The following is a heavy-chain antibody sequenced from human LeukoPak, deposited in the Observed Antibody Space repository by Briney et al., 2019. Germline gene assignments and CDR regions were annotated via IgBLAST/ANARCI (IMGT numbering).Heavy chain of an antibody. CDR2: MKQDGSEK. CDR1: GFTFSTSW. D-gene: IGHD3-22*01. J-gene: IGHJ5*02. Sequence: GGSLRLSCAASGFTFSTSWMSWVRQAPGEGLEWVANMKQDGSEKYYVDSVKGRFTISRDNAKSSLYLQMNSLRVEDTAVYYCARVLYDSMVPWGQGTLVTVSS. CDR3: ARVLYDSMVP. V-gene: IGHV3-7*01.